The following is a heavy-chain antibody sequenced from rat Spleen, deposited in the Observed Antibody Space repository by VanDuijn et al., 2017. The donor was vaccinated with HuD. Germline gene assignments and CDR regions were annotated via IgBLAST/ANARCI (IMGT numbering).Heavy chain of an antibody. CDR1: GFTFSDYV. D-gene: IGHD1-4*01. Sequence: EVQLVESGGGLVQPGRSLKLSWEGSGFTFSDYVMAWVRQAPKKGLEWVATISYDGSSTYYRDSVKGRFTISRDNAKSSLYLQMDSLRSEDTATYYCKREPGYNSYFDYCGQGVMVTVSS. CDR3: KREPGYNSYFDY. V-gene: IGHV5-20*01. CDR2: ISYDGSST. J-gene: IGHJ2*01.